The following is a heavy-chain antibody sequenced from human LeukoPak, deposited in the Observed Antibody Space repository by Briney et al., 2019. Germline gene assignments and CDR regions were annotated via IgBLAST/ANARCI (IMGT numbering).Heavy chain of an antibody. J-gene: IGHJ5*02. D-gene: IGHD4/OR15-4a*01. V-gene: IGHV4-4*07. Sequence: SETLSLTCTVSGGSISGYYWSWIRQPAGKGLEWIGRISNSGSTIYNPSLKSRVTVSADTSKNQFSLKLSSVTAADTAVYYCARDLTTPPYNWFDPWGQGILVTVSS. CDR1: GGSISGYY. CDR3: ARDLTTPPYNWFDP. CDR2: ISNSGST.